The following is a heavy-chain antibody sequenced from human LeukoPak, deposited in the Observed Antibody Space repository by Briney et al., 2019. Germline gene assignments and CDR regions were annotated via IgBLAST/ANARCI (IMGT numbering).Heavy chain of an antibody. J-gene: IGHJ4*02. CDR2: IYSGGST. D-gene: IGHD5-18*01. Sequence: GGSLRLSCAASGFTVSSNYMSWVRQAPGKGLEWVSVIYSGGSTYYADSVKGRFTISRDNSKNTLYLQMNSLRAEGTAVYYCALNSYGYVAFDYWGQGTLVTVSS. V-gene: IGHV3-66*02. CDR3: ALNSYGYVAFDY. CDR1: GFTVSSNY.